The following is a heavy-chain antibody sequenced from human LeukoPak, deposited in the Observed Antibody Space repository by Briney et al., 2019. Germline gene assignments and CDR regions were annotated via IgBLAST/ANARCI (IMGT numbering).Heavy chain of an antibody. CDR1: GFIFNTHW. D-gene: IGHD6-19*01. CDR2: IKQDGSET. Sequence: PGGSLRLSCVASGFIFNTHWMNSVRQAPGKGLEWVANIKQDGSETFYLDSVRGRFIISRDNTKNSLYLQMSSLRVEDTAVYFCSGREGWLQPSWGQGTLVTVSS. CDR3: SGREGWLQPS. J-gene: IGHJ4*02. V-gene: IGHV3-7*01.